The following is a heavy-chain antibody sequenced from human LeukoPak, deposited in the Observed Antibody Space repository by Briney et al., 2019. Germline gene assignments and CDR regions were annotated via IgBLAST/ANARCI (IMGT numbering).Heavy chain of an antibody. CDR3: AKDHLYSSSSAWFDP. D-gene: IGHD6-6*01. CDR1: GFTFSSYG. CDR2: ISYDGSNK. J-gene: IGHJ5*02. Sequence: GGSLRLSRAASGFTFSSYGMHWVRQAPGKGLEWVAVISYDGSNKYYADSVKGRFTISRDNSKNTLYLQMNSLRAEDTAVYYCAKDHLYSSSSAWFDPWGQGTLVTVSS. V-gene: IGHV3-30*18.